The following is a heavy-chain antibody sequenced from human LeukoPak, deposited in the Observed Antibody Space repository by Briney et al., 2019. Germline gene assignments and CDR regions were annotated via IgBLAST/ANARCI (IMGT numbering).Heavy chain of an antibody. CDR3: ARGKTQRDRYKLRGTLLDY. D-gene: IGHD5-24*01. CDR1: GGSISSYY. V-gene: IGHV4-59*01. Sequence: SATLSLTCTVSGGSISSYYWSWIRQPPGKGLEWIGYIYYSGSTNYNPSLKSRVTISVDTSKNQFSLKLSSVTAADTAVYYCARGKTQRDRYKLRGTLLDYRGQGTLVTVSS. CDR2: IYYSGST. J-gene: IGHJ4*02.